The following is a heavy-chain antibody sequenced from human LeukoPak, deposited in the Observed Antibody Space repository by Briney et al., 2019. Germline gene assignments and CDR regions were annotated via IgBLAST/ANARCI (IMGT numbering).Heavy chain of an antibody. CDR3: ARERGQYYYDSSGYLN. CDR2: IYTSGST. V-gene: IGHV4-61*02. Sequence: SETLSLTCTVSGGSISSGSYYWSWIRQPAGKGLEWIGRIYTSGSTNYNPSLKSRVTISVDTSKNQFSLKLSSVTAADTAVYYCARERGQYYYDSSGYLNWGQGTLVTVSS. CDR1: GGSISSGSYY. J-gene: IGHJ4*02. D-gene: IGHD3-22*01.